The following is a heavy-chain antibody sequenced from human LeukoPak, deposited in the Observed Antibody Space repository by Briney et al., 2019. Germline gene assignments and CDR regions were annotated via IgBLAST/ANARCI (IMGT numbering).Heavy chain of an antibody. V-gene: IGHV3-53*01. J-gene: IGHJ3*02. CDR1: GFTFSNAW. CDR3: ARRLYIVRGAFDI. CDR2: IYSGGTT. Sequence: GGSLRLSCAASGFTFSNAWMSWVRQAPGKGLEWVSLIYSGGTTYYADSVKGRFTISRDNSKNTVHLQMNNLRAEDTAMYFCARRLYIVRGAFDIWGQGTMVTVSS. D-gene: IGHD2/OR15-2a*01.